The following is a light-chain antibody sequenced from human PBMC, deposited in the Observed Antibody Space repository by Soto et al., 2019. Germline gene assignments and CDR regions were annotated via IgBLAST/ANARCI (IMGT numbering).Light chain of an antibody. Sequence: EIVLTQSPGSLSLYPGERATLSCRASQSVSSSYLSWYQQKPGQAPRLLIYGASSRATGIPERFSGRGSGTDFPLTISRMADEDFAVYYCKQYGSSTPIPFGQGRRQEI. CDR2: GAS. CDR1: QSVSSSY. CDR3: KQYGSSTPIP. J-gene: IGKJ5*01. V-gene: IGKV3-20*01.